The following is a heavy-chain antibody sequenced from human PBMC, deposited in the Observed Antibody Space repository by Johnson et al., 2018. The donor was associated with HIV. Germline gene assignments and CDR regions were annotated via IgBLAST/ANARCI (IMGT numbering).Heavy chain of an antibody. J-gene: IGHJ3*02. D-gene: IGHD3-9*01. CDR2: ISYDGSNK. CDR1: GFTFSSYA. Sequence: QVQLVESGGGVVQPGRSLRLSCAASGFTFSSYAMHWVRQAPGKGLEWVAVISYDGSNKYYADSVKGRFTISRDNSKNTLHLQMNSLSAEDTGVYSCATDILFATARSDHDAFDTWGQGTMVTVSS. CDR3: ATDILFATARSDHDAFDT. V-gene: IGHV3-30*04.